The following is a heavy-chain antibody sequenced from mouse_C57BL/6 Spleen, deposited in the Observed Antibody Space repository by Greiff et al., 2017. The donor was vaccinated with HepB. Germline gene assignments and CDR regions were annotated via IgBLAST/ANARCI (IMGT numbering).Heavy chain of an antibody. D-gene: IGHD2-5*01. V-gene: IGHV5-6*02. CDR1: GFTFSSYG. J-gene: IGHJ2*01. CDR3: ARQGYYSNYFDY. CDR2: ISSGGSYT. Sequence: DVMLVESGGDLVKPGGSLKLSCAASGFTFSSYGMSWVRQTPDKRLEWVATISSGGSYTYYPDSVKGRFTISRDNAKNTLYLQMSSLKSEDTAMYYCARQGYYSNYFDYWGQGTTLTVSS.